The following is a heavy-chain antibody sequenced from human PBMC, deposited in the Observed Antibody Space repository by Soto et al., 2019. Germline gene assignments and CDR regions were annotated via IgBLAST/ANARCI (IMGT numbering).Heavy chain of an antibody. CDR3: ATTSTSGTRFDY. D-gene: IGHD1-1*01. Sequence: QVQLQESGPGLVKPSGTLSLTCAVSGGSISTSNWWSWVRQPPGKGLEWIGEVYHIGSTNYNPSFKSRVAMSVDKSKNQFSLKLNSVTAADTALYYCATTSTSGTRFDYWGQGSLVTVSS. CDR2: VYHIGST. CDR1: GGSISTSNW. J-gene: IGHJ4*02. V-gene: IGHV4-4*02.